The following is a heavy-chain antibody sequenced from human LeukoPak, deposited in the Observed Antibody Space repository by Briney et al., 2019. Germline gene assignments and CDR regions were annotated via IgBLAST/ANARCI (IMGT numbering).Heavy chain of an antibody. CDR3: ATVEYYFDY. V-gene: IGHV3-30*03. J-gene: IGHJ4*02. CDR1: GFTFSSYG. CDR2: ISYDGSNK. Sequence: GGSLRLSCAASGFTFSSYGMHWVRQAPGKGLEWVAVISYDGSNKYYADSVKGRFTISRDNSKNTLYLQMNSLRAEDTSVYYCATVEYYFDYWGQGTLVTVSS. D-gene: IGHD3-3*01.